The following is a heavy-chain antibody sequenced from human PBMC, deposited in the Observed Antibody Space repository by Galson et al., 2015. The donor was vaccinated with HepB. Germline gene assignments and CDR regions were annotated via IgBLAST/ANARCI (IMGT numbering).Heavy chain of an antibody. J-gene: IGHJ6*02. D-gene: IGHD5-18*01. CDR1: GSIFSDYY. CDR2: ISNDGNTV. V-gene: IGHV3-11*04. Sequence: SLRLSCAASGSIFSDYYMSWIRQTPAKGLEWISSISNDGNTVKYADSVKGQFTISRDNAKNSLYLQMNSLRDEDTAVYYCARDLGGYSHYYYYGMDVWGQGTTVTVSS. CDR3: ARDLGGYSHYYYYGMDV.